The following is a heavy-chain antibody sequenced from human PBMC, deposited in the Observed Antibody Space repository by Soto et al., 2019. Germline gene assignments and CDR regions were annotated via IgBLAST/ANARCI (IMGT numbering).Heavy chain of an antibody. CDR2: IIPILGIA. D-gene: IGHD3-3*01. J-gene: IGHJ4*02. V-gene: IGHV1-69*04. CDR1: GGTFSSYA. CDR3: ARERFLEWLSSSKLAKRYFDY. Sequence: ASVKVSCKASGGTFSSYAISWVRQAPGQGLEWMGRIIPILGIANYAQKFQGRVTITADKSTSTAYMELSSLRSEDTAVYYCARERFLEWLSSSKLAKRYFDYWGQGTLVTVSS.